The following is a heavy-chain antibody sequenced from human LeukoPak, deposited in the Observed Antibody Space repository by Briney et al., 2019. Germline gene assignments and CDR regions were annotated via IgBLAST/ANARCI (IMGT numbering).Heavy chain of an antibody. CDR1: GFTFDDYG. D-gene: IGHD5-18*01. CDR2: IKQDGSEK. V-gene: IGHV3-7*01. J-gene: IGHJ4*02. Sequence: PGGSLRLSCAASGFTFDDYGMSWVRQAPGKGLEWVANIKQDGSEKYYVDSVKGRFTISRDNAKNSLYLQTNSLRAEDTAVYYCARATLKAGATAMVDYWGQGTLVTVSS. CDR3: ARATLKAGATAMVDY.